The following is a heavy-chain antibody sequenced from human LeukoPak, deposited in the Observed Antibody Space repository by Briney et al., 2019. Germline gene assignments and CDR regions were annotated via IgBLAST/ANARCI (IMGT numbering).Heavy chain of an antibody. D-gene: IGHD1-26*01. CDR1: GYTFTSYG. V-gene: IGHV1-18*01. Sequence: ASVKVSCKASGYTFTSYGIYWVRQAPGQGLEWMGWISTYNGNTNYAQKLQGRGTMTTDTSTSTGYMELRSLRSDDTAVYYCASGGYSGSLDIWGQGTMVTVSS. J-gene: IGHJ3*02. CDR3: ASGGYSGSLDI. CDR2: ISTYNGNT.